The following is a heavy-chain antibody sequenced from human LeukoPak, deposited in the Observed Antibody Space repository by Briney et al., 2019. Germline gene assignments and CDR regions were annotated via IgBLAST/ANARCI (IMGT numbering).Heavy chain of an antibody. CDR2: IKQDGSEK. J-gene: IGHJ4*02. CDR1: GFTFSSYW. CDR3: ARVSLRFLEWLKGYFDY. Sequence: GGSLRLSCAASGFTFSSYWMSWVRQAPGKGLEWVANIKQDGSEKYYADSVKGRFTISRDNSKNTLYLQMNSLRAEDTAVYYCARVSLRFLEWLKGYFDYWGQGTLVTVSS. V-gene: IGHV3-7*01. D-gene: IGHD3-3*01.